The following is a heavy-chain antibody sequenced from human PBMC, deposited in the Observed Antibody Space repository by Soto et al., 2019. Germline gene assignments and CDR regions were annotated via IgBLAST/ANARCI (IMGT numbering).Heavy chain of an antibody. CDR3: ATYRTISPVAFDI. J-gene: IGHJ3*02. D-gene: IGHD3-9*01. CDR2: MNLYSGNT. V-gene: IGHV1-8*02. Sequence: GASVKVSCKASGYTFTSYDFEWVRQATGQGPEWMGWMNLYSGNTGYAERFQGRVTMTRDISTNTAYMELSSLRSEDTAVYYCATYRTISPVAFDIWGPGTMVTLSS. CDR1: GYTFTSYD.